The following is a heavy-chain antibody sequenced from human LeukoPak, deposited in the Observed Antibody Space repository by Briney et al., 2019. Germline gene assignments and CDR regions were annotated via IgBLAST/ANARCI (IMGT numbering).Heavy chain of an antibody. CDR3: ARSRYAEQQLSIFDY. V-gene: IGHV3-7*01. CDR2: IKQDESEK. D-gene: IGHD6-13*01. Sequence: TGGSLRRSGAASGVARSSYWMTWVRQAPGKGLEGVANIKQDESEKYYVDSVKGRFTISRDNAKNSLYLQMNSLRAEDTAVYYCARSRYAEQQLSIFDYWGQGTLVTVSS. CDR1: GVARSSYW. J-gene: IGHJ4*02.